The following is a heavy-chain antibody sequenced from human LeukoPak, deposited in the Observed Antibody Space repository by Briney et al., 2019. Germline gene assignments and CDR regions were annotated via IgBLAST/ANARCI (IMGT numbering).Heavy chain of an antibody. CDR3: AKDGRQKMVRGVIITS. Sequence: GGSLRLSCAASGFTLSSYAMSWVRQAPGKGLEWVSAISGSGGSTYYADSVKGRFTISRDNSKNTLYLQMNSLRAEDTAVYYCAKDGRQKMVRGVIITSWGQGTLVTVSS. CDR1: GFTLSSYA. D-gene: IGHD3-10*01. V-gene: IGHV3-23*01. CDR2: ISGSGGST. J-gene: IGHJ4*02.